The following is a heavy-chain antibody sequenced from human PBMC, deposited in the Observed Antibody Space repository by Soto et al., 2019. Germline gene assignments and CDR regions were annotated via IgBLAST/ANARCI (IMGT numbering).Heavy chain of an antibody. Sequence: GGSLGLSCAASGFTFGSYAMSWVRLAPGKGLEWVSVAGPSGSSTSYADSVKGRFTISRDNAKNTLYLQMNSLRAEDTAVYYCARHDYGSGSYYDYWGQGNLVTVSS. J-gene: IGHJ4*02. CDR1: GFTFGSYA. D-gene: IGHD3-10*01. CDR2: AGPSGSST. CDR3: ARHDYGSGSYYDY. V-gene: IGHV3-23*01.